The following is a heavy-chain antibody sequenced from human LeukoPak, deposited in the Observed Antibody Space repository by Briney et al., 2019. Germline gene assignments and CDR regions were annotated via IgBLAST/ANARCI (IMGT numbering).Heavy chain of an antibody. CDR1: GGSISSYY. J-gene: IGHJ5*02. Sequence: PSETLPLTCTVSGGSISSYYWSWIRQPPGKGLEWIGYIYYSGSTNYNPSLKSRVTISVDTSKNQFSLKLSSVTAADTAVYYCARRELPGWFDPWGQGTLVTVSS. D-gene: IGHD1-26*01. V-gene: IGHV4-59*08. CDR3: ARRELPGWFDP. CDR2: IYYSGST.